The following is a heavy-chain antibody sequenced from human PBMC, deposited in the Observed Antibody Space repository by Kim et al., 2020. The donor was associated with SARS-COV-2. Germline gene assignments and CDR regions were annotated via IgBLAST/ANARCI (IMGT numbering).Heavy chain of an antibody. Sequence: SVKVSCKASGGTFSSYAISWVRQAPGQGLEWMGGIIPIFGTANYAQKFQGRVTITADESTSTAYMELSSLRSEDTAVYYCGSSMIFGVVTGAYFDYWGQGTLVTVSS. CDR3: GSSMIFGVVTGAYFDY. D-gene: IGHD3-3*01. CDR2: IIPIFGTA. J-gene: IGHJ4*02. CDR1: GGTFSSYA. V-gene: IGHV1-69*13.